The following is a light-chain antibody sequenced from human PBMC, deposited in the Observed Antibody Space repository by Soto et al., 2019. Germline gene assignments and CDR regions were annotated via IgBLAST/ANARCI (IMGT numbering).Light chain of an antibody. CDR1: QSVGSSY. CDR2: DVS. Sequence: EIVLRHSPGTLSLSPGKRPTSSCRSSQSVGSSYLPWYQQKPGQAPRLLIYDVSSRATGIPDRFSGSGSGTDFTLTISRLEPEECAVYYCQQYAASPRTFGQGTKWIS. CDR3: QQYAASPRT. V-gene: IGKV3-20*01. J-gene: IGKJ1*01.